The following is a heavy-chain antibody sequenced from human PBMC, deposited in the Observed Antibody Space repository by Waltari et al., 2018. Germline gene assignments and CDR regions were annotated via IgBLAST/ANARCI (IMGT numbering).Heavy chain of an antibody. D-gene: IGHD1-26*01. CDR3: ARGPPLVGAITGSDY. Sequence: QVQLVQSGAEVKKPGASVKVSCKASGYTFTSYDINWLRQATGQGLEWMGCMKQKIGNTDYAQKFKGRDTMTRNTTISTAYMELSSLRPEDTAVYYCARGPPLVGAITGSDYWGQGTLVTVSS. V-gene: IGHV1-8*01. CDR1: GYTFTSYD. CDR2: MKQKIGNT. J-gene: IGHJ4*02.